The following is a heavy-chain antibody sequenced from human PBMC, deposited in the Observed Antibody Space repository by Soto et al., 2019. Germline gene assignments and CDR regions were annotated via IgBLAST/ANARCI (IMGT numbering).Heavy chain of an antibody. Sequence: SETLSLTCAVYGGSFSGYYWSWIRQPPGKGLEWIGEINHSGSTNYNPSLKSRVTISVETSKNKFSLKLSSVTAADTAVYYCARVGMRDGPNIVATIYDAFDIWGQGTMVTVSS. V-gene: IGHV4-34*01. CDR3: ARVGMRDGPNIVATIYDAFDI. D-gene: IGHD5-12*01. CDR2: INHSGST. CDR1: GGSFSGYY. J-gene: IGHJ3*02.